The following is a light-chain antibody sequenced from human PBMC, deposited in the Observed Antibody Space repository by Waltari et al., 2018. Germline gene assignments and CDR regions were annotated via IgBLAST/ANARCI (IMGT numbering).Light chain of an antibody. CDR2: DVT. CDR1: SSDIGGYNY. CDR3: CSYAGKYTSV. Sequence: QSALTQPRSVSGSPGQSVTLSCTGTSSDIGGYNYVSWYQQHPGKVPKLILFDVTKRPSGVPGRCSGSKAGNPASLTSSGLQAGDEAVYFCCSYAGKYTSVFGAGTKVTVL. V-gene: IGLV2-11*01. J-gene: IGLJ2*01.